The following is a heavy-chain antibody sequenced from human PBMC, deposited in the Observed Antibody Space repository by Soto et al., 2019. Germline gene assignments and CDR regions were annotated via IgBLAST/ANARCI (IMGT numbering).Heavy chain of an antibody. CDR3: ATQDFRGTTGTT. V-gene: IGHV3-23*01. CDR2: ISGSGGNI. J-gene: IGHJ4*02. Sequence: PGGSLRLSCAASGFTFSIYAMGWVRQAPGKGLEWVSVISGSGGNIHYADSVKGRFTISRDNSKNTLYLQMNSLRVEDTAVYNCATQDFRGTTGTTWGQGTLVTVS. D-gene: IGHD1-1*01. CDR1: GFTFSIYA.